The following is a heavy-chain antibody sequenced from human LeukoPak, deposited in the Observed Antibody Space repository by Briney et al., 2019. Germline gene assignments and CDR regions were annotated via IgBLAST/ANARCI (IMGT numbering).Heavy chain of an antibody. CDR3: AKSSYYDTSGSYREYYFDY. Sequence: GGSLRLSCAVSRFAFSNYGMSWVRQAPGKGLEWVSAISGSGGSTYYADSVKGRFTISRDNSKNSLYLQMNSLRAEDTALYYCAKSSYYDTSGSYREYYFDYWGQGALVTVSS. J-gene: IGHJ4*02. CDR1: RFAFSNYG. CDR2: ISGSGGST. V-gene: IGHV3-23*01. D-gene: IGHD3-22*01.